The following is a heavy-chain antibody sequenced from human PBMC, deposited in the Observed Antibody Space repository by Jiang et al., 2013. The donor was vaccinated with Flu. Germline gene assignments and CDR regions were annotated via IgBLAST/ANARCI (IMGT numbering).Heavy chain of an antibody. V-gene: IGHV3-9*01. Sequence: VQLVESGGGLVQSGGSLRLSCVGSGFTFGNVGLHWVRQAPGKGLEWVSGINWNSGDIEYADSVRGRFTISRDNAKKSLFLQLNSLRPEDTALYYCGKDTLDVFGVVPTPDYWGPGTLVTVSP. CDR2: INWNSGDI. CDR1: GFTFGNVG. CDR3: GKDTLDVFGVVPTPDY. D-gene: IGHD3-3*01. J-gene: IGHJ4*02.